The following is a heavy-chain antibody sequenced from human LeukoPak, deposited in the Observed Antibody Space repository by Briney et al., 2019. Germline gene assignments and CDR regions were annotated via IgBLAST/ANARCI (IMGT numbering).Heavy chain of an antibody. CDR1: GFTFTNYV. CDR3: AKDRNNWNYFDY. V-gene: IGHV3-23*01. D-gene: IGHD1-20*01. J-gene: IGHJ4*02. Sequence: GGSLRLSCAASGFTFTNYVMHWVRQAPGKGLEWVSIISGSGGSTSYADSVKGRFTISRDNSRNTLCLQMNSLRAEDTAIYYCAKDRNNWNYFDYWGQGTLVTVSS. CDR2: ISGSGGST.